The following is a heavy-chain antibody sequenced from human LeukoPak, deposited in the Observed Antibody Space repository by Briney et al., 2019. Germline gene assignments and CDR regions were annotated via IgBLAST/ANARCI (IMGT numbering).Heavy chain of an antibody. CDR2: IYYSGST. Sequence: SETLSLTCTVSGGSISSSSYYWGWIRQPPGKGLEWIGSIYYSGSTYYNPSLKSRVTISVDTSKNQFSLKLSSVTAADTAVYYCARDRRGSYYGVGDYWGQGTLVTVSS. J-gene: IGHJ4*02. CDR3: ARDRRGSYYGVGDY. V-gene: IGHV4-39*07. CDR1: GGSISSSSYY. D-gene: IGHD1-26*01.